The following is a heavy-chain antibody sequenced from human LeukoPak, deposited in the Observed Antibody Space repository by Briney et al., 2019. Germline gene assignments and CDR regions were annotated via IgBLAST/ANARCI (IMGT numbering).Heavy chain of an antibody. CDR1: GGSISSSSYY. CDR3: ARGGYSSGWYRGSFDY. J-gene: IGHJ4*02. D-gene: IGHD6-19*01. CDR2: IYYSGST. Sequence: SETLSLTCTVSGGSISSSSYYWGWIRQPPGKGLEWIGSIYYSGSTYYNPSLKSRVTISVDTSKNQFSLKLSSVTAADTAVYYCARGGYSSGWYRGSFDYWGQGTLVTVSS. V-gene: IGHV4-39*07.